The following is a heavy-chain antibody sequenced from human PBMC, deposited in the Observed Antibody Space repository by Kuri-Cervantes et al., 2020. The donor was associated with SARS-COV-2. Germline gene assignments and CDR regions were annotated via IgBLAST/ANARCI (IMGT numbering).Heavy chain of an antibody. CDR2: VSYNGTNK. D-gene: IGHD7-27*01. CDR3: AKGFPNWGPLYYFDY. Sequence: GESLKISCAASQFTFTDYAIHWVRQTPGKGLEWVAVVSYNGTNKYYADSVKGRFTISRDNYKNTVYLQMNSLRAEDTAVYYCAKGFPNWGPLYYFDYWGQGTLVTVSS. CDR1: QFTFTDYA. J-gene: IGHJ4*02. V-gene: IGHV3-30-3*01.